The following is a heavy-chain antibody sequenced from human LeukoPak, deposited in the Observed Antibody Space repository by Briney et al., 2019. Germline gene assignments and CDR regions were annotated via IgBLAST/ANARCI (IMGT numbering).Heavy chain of an antibody. D-gene: IGHD2-15*01. V-gene: IGHV1-18*01. J-gene: IGHJ5*02. Sequence: ASVKVSCKASGYTFTSYGISWVRQAPGQGLEWTGWISAYNGNTNYAQKLQGRVTMTTDTSTSTAYMELRSLRSDDTAVYYCARGTLGYCSGGSCLNWFDPWDQGTLVTVSS. CDR1: GYTFTSYG. CDR2: ISAYNGNT. CDR3: ARGTLGYCSGGSCLNWFDP.